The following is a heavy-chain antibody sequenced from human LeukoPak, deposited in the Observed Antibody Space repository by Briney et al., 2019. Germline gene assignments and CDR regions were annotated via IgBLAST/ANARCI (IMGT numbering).Heavy chain of an antibody. Sequence: SETLSLTCTVSGVSIRGYYWSWIRQPPGKELEWIGYIYDNGRTDYNPSLQRRVTISPGTSNNQFSLKLTFVPAADTAIYYCAREIGSRVRGGFFDSWGQGTLVTVFS. V-gene: IGHV4-59*01. CDR2: IYDNGRT. CDR3: AREIGSRVRGGFFDS. CDR1: GVSIRGYY. D-gene: IGHD3-10*01. J-gene: IGHJ4*01.